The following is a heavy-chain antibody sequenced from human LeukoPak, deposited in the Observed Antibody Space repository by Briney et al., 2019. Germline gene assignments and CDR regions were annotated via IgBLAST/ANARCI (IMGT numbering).Heavy chain of an antibody. Sequence: ASVKVSCKASGYTFTSYGISWVRQAPEQGLEWMGWISAYNGNTNYAQKLQGRVTTTTDTSTSTAYMELRSLRSDDTAVYYCARDQITMVRGVIQSDYWGQGTLVTVSS. J-gene: IGHJ4*02. CDR1: GYTFTSYG. V-gene: IGHV1-18*04. CDR3: ARDQITMVRGVIQSDY. D-gene: IGHD3-10*01. CDR2: ISAYNGNT.